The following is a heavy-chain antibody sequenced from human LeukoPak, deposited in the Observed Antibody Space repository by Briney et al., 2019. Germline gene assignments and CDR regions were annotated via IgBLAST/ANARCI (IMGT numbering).Heavy chain of an antibody. V-gene: IGHV3-30*02. CDR2: IRYGGSNK. CDR3: AKVSVWGSYRSENFDY. J-gene: IGHJ4*02. Sequence: WGSLRLSCAASGFTFSSYGMHWVRQAPGKGLEWVAFIRYGGSNKYYADSVKGRFTISRDNSKNTLYLQMNSLRAEDTAVYYCAKVSVWGSYRSENFDYWGQGTLVTVSS. D-gene: IGHD3-16*02. CDR1: GFTFSSYG.